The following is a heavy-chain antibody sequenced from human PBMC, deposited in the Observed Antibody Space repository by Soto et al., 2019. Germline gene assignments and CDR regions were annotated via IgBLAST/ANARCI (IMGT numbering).Heavy chain of an antibody. CDR2: INPSGGST. J-gene: IGHJ6*02. V-gene: IGHV1-46*01. CDR1: GYTFTSYY. D-gene: IGHD3-10*01. CDR3: ASSPGVYYGSGIGYYYGMDV. Sequence: ASVKVSCKASGYTFTSYYMHWVRQAPGQGLEWMGIINPSGGSTRYAQKFQGRVTMTRDTSTSTVYMELSSLRSEDTAVYYCASSPGVYYGSGIGYYYGMDVWGQGTTVTVSS.